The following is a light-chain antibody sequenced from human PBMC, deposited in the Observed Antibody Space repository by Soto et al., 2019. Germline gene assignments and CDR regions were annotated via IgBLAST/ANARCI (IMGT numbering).Light chain of an antibody. J-gene: IGKJ5*01. Sequence: IVMTQSPATLSMSPWERATLSCRASQSLNRDLAWYQQKPGQSPRLLIFGASIRATGIPARFSGSGSGTDFTLTISRLEPEDFAVYYCQQYNNWPPITFGQGTRLEIK. CDR3: QQYNNWPPIT. CDR1: QSLNRD. V-gene: IGKV3-15*01. CDR2: GAS.